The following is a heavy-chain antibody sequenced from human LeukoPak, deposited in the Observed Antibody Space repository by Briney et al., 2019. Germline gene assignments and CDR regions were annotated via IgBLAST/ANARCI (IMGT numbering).Heavy chain of an antibody. Sequence: ASVKVSCKASGYTFTGYYMHWVRQAPGQGLEWMGWINPNSGGTNYAQKFQGRVTMTRDTSISTAYMELSRLRSDDTAVYYCARATINGGWFDPWGQGTLVTVSS. V-gene: IGHV1-2*02. CDR1: GYTFTGYY. CDR3: ARATINGGWFDP. CDR2: INPNSGGT. D-gene: IGHD5-12*01. J-gene: IGHJ5*02.